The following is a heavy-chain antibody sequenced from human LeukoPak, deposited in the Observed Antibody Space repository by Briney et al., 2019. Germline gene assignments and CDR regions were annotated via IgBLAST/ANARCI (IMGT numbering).Heavy chain of an antibody. Sequence: GGSLRLSCAASGFTFNSYDMHWVRQSPGKGLEWVADISYDGSKKYYADSVKGRFTISRDNSKNTLYLQMNSPRAEDTAVYYCAKDVPEHSSLLFQDYGGFDYWGQGTLVTVSS. J-gene: IGHJ4*02. V-gene: IGHV3-30*18. D-gene: IGHD6-6*01. CDR1: GFTFNSYD. CDR2: ISYDGSKK. CDR3: AKDVPEHSSLLFQDYGGFDY.